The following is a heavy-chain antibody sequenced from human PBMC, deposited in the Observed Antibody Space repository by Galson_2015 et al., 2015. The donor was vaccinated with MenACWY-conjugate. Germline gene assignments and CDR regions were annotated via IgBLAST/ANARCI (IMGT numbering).Heavy chain of an antibody. CDR1: GFTFRTYW. J-gene: IGHJ4*02. Sequence: SLRLSCAGSGFTFRTYWMHWVRQAPGKGLVWVSRISTDGNSTSYADSVKGRFTISRDNAKNTLYLQMNSLRAEDTAVYYCARDSRVGAPGTELDYWGQGTLVTVSS. CDR2: ISTDGNST. CDR3: ARDSRVGAPGTELDY. D-gene: IGHD6-13*01. V-gene: IGHV3-74*01.